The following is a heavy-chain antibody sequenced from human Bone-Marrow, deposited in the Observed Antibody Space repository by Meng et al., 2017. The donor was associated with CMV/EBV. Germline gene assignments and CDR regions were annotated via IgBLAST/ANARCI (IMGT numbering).Heavy chain of an antibody. V-gene: IGHV3-74*01. CDR2: INGDGT. CDR1: GFTFSRYW. J-gene: IGHJ3*02. Sequence: GGSLRLSCAASGFTFSRYWMHWVRQAPGKGLVWVSRINGDGTSYADSVKGRFTISRGNGKNTLYLQMNSLRAEDTAMYYCARDSYYDSSGYYDAYDIWGQGTIV. D-gene: IGHD3-22*01. CDR3: ARDSYYDSSGYYDAYDI.